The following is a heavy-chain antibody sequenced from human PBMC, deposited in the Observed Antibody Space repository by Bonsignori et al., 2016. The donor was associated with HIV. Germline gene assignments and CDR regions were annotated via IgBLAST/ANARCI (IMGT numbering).Heavy chain of an antibody. CDR2: IKQDGSEK. CDR3: AIWIHPDCGGDCYSSKAH. Sequence: GGSLRLSCAASGFTFSSYWMSWVRQAPGKGLEWVANIKQDGSEKYYLDSVKGRFTISRDNAENSLHLQMNSLRAEDTAVYYCAIWIHPDCGGDCYSSKAHWGQGTLVTVSS. D-gene: IGHD2-21*01. V-gene: IGHV3-7*01. CDR1: GFTFSSYW. J-gene: IGHJ4*02.